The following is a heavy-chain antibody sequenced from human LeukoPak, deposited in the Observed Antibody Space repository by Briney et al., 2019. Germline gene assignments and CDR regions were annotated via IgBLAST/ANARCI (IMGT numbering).Heavy chain of an antibody. CDR3: ARDRLSANAFDM. D-gene: IGHD2-21*02. Sequence: SETLSLTCTVSGGAITGHYWSWIRHPPGKGLEFIGYIYDGRTNYNPSLKSRLTISVDRSKNQFYLKLTSATAADTAIYYCARDRLSANAFDMWGQGTVVTVSS. J-gene: IGHJ3*02. CDR2: IYDGRT. CDR1: GGAITGHY. V-gene: IGHV4-59*11.